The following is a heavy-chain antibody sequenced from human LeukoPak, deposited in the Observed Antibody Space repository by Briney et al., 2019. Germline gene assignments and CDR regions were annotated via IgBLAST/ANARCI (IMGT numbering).Heavy chain of an antibody. CDR1: GFTFSSYA. Sequence: GRSLRLSCAASGFTFSSYAMHWVRQAPGKGLEWVAVISYDGSNKYYADSVKGRFTISRDNSKNTLYLQMNSLRAEDTAVYYCASSDSSGYYKLNGYYGMDVWGQGTTVTVSS. CDR3: ASSDSSGYYKLNGYYGMDV. V-gene: IGHV3-30-3*01. D-gene: IGHD3-22*01. CDR2: ISYDGSNK. J-gene: IGHJ6*02.